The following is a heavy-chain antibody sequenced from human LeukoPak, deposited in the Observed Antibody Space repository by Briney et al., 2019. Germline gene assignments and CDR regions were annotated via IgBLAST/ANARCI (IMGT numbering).Heavy chain of an antibody. CDR1: GFTFSRNA. CDR3: AKDPYGTRYFDY. CDR2: LSGSGGGT. D-gene: IGHD2-2*01. V-gene: IGHV3-23*01. J-gene: IGHJ4*02. Sequence: PGGSLRLSCAASGFTFSRNALSWVRQAPGKGLEWVSSLSGSGGGTYYADSVKGRFTTSRDNAKNTVYLQMNSLRAEDTAVYYCAKDPYGTRYFDYWGQGTLVTVSS.